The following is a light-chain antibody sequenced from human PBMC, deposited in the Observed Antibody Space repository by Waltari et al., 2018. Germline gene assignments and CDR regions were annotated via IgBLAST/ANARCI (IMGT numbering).Light chain of an antibody. CDR2: EVS. Sequence: QSALTQPPSASGSPAQSLTLPCTGTSCDVGVYNSVSWYQQHPGKAPKLMIYEVSKRPSGVPDRFSGSKSGNTASLTVSGLQAEDEADYYCSSYAGSNNLDVFGTGTKVTVL. CDR3: SSYAGSNNLDV. CDR1: SCDVGVYNS. V-gene: IGLV2-8*01. J-gene: IGLJ1*01.